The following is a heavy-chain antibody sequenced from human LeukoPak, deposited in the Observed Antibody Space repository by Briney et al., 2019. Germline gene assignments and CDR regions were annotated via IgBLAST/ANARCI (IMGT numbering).Heavy chain of an antibody. D-gene: IGHD6-6*01. CDR2: ISGSGGST. V-gene: IGHV3-23*01. J-gene: IGHJ6*03. CDR3: AKDSMGAIAAPYYMDV. CDR1: GFTFSSYA. Sequence: GGSLRLSCAASGFTFSSYAMSWVRQAPGKGLEWVSGISGSGGSTYYADSVKGRFTISRDNSKNTLYLQMNSLRAEDTAVYYCAKDSMGAIAAPYYMDVWGKGTTVTVSS.